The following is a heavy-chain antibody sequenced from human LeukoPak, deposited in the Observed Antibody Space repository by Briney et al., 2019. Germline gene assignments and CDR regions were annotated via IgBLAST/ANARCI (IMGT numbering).Heavy chain of an antibody. V-gene: IGHV3-23*01. CDR2: ITTGDGNT. Sequence: PGGSLRLSCTASGFTFSSYTMTWVRQAPGKGLKWVSTITTGDGNTYYADSVKGRFTVSRDDSKNTLYLQVNSLRAEDTAVYYCARDQRSGWPYYFDYWGQGTLVTVSS. CDR1: GFTFSSYT. CDR3: ARDQRSGWPYYFDY. D-gene: IGHD6-19*01. J-gene: IGHJ4*02.